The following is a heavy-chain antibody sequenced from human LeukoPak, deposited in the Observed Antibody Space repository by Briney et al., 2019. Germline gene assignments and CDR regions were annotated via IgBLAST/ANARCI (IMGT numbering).Heavy chain of an antibody. V-gene: IGHV1-2*06. Sequence: GASVKVSCKASGYTFTGYYMHWVRQAPGQGLEWMGRINPNSGGTNYAQKLQGRVTMTTDTSTSTAYMELRSLRSDDTAVYYCARDIAVAGTGGLFDYWGQGTLVTVSS. CDR1: GYTFTGYY. CDR3: ARDIAVAGTGGLFDY. J-gene: IGHJ4*02. D-gene: IGHD6-19*01. CDR2: INPNSGGT.